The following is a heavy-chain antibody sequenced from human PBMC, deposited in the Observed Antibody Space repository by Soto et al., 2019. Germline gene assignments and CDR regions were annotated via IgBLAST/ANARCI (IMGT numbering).Heavy chain of an antibody. J-gene: IGHJ5*02. CDR3: VRRHVSATGIDWFDP. CDR2: INAANGDT. CDR1: GYTFTSYG. V-gene: IGHV1-3*01. Sequence: ASVKVSFKASGYTFTSYGIHLVRQAPGQRLEWMGWINAANGDTKYSPKFKGRVTITRDTSASKAYMELSSRRSDDTAVYYCVRRHVSATGIDWFDPWGQGTLVTVSS. D-gene: IGHD6-13*01.